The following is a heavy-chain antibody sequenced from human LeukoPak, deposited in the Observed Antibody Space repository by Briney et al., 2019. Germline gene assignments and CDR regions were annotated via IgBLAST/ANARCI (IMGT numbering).Heavy chain of an antibody. V-gene: IGHV1-2*06. D-gene: IGHD1-26*01. CDR2: INPNSGGT. J-gene: IGHJ4*02. CDR3: ARVVGATHPHFDY. CDR1: GYTFTSYY. Sequence: ASVKVSCKASGYTFTSYYMHWVRQAPGQGLEWMGRINPNSGGTNYAQKFQGRVTMTRDTSISTAYMELSRLRSDDTAVYYCARVVGATHPHFDYWGQGTLVTVSS.